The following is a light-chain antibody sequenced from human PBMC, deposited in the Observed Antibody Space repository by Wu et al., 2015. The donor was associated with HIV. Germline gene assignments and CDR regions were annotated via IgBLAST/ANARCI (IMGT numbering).Light chain of an antibody. J-gene: IGKJ4*01. CDR2: DGT. CDR1: HNIANN. CDR3: QQFWSRPFT. V-gene: IGKV3-15*01. Sequence: VMTQSPVTVSVSPGKSVTLSCRTSHNIANNLAWYQHRPGQSPRLLIHDGTTRAKGVSARFRGGGTMTDFTLTIDNVQPEDFASYYCQQFWSRPFTFGGG.